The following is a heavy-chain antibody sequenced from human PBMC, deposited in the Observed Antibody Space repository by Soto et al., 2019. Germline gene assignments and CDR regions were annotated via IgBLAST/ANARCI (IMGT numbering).Heavy chain of an antibody. Sequence: SETLSLTCTVSGGTISSFYCRWILQPPGKGLEWIGYIYYTGSTNYNPSLKSRVTISVDTSKKHFSLRLSSVTAADTAVYYCAKGGGTSSTSDWYFELWGRGALVTVSS. CDR3: AKGGGTSSTSDWYFEL. J-gene: IGHJ2*01. CDR2: IYYTGST. CDR1: GGTISSFY. D-gene: IGHD6-6*01. V-gene: IGHV4-59*01.